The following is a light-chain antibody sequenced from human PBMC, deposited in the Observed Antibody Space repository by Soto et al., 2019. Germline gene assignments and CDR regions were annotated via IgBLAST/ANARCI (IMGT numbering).Light chain of an antibody. CDR1: SNDIGNYNL. Sequence: QSVLTQPASVSGSPGQSITISCTGTSNDIGNYNLVSWYQHHPGKAPKLMIYVDSKRPSGVSNRFSASKSGNTASLTISGLQAEDEADSYCCSYAGSFYVFGTGTKVTVL. J-gene: IGLJ1*01. CDR2: VDS. CDR3: CSYAGSFYV. V-gene: IGLV2-23*01.